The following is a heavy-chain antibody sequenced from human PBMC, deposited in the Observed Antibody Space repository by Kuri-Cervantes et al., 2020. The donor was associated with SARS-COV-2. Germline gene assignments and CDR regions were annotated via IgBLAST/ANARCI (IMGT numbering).Heavy chain of an antibody. J-gene: IGHJ4*02. V-gene: IGHV3-30*02. CDR3: AKDQYGIVVVVAAIDH. CDR1: GFTFSSYG. Sequence: GESLKISCAASGFTFSSYGMHWVRQAPGKGLEWVAFIRYDGSNKYYADSVKGRFTISRDNSKNTLYLQMNGLRTEDTAIYYCAKDQYGIVVVVAAIDHWGQGTLVTVSS. D-gene: IGHD2-15*01. CDR2: IRYDGSNK.